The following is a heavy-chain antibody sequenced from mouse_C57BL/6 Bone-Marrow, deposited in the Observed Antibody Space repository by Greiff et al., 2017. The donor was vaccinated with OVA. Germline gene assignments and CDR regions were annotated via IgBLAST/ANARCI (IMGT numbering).Heavy chain of an antibody. J-gene: IGHJ3*01. D-gene: IGHD2-3*01. CDR1: GYAFTNYW. CDR3: ARGGGYDGFYIAWFAY. V-gene: IGHV1-63*01. Sequence: VQLQQSGAELVRPGTSVKMSCKASGYAFTNYWIGWAKQRPGHGLEWIGHIYPGGGYTNYNGKFKGKAKLTADKSSSTAYMRLSSLTSEDSAVYYCARGGGYDGFYIAWFAYWGKGTLVTVSA. CDR2: IYPGGGYT.